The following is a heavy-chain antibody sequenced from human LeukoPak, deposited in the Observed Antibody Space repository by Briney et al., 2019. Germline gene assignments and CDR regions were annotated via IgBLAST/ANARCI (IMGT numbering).Heavy chain of an antibody. CDR1: GGSISIYY. CDR3: ASGSDRYFDWFNAFDI. J-gene: IGHJ3*02. V-gene: IGHV4-4*07. Sequence: PSETLSLTCTVSGGSISIYYWNWIRQPAGKGLEWIGRIYTSGSTNYNPSLKSRVTMSVDTPKNQFSLKLSSVTAADTAVYYCASGSDRYFDWFNAFDIWGQGTMVTVSS. D-gene: IGHD3-9*01. CDR2: IYTSGST.